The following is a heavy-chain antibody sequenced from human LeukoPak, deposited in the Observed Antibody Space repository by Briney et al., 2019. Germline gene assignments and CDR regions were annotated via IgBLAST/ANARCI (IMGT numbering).Heavy chain of an antibody. Sequence: ASVKVSCKVSGYTLTELSMHWVRQAPGKGLEWMGGFDPEDGETIYAQKFQGRVTMTEDTSTDTAYMELSSLRSEDTAVYYCATNFILTGYKWGFRAFDPWGQGTLVTVSS. CDR1: GYTLTELS. V-gene: IGHV1-24*01. CDR3: ATNFILTGYKWGFRAFDP. CDR2: FDPEDGET. D-gene: IGHD3-9*01. J-gene: IGHJ5*02.